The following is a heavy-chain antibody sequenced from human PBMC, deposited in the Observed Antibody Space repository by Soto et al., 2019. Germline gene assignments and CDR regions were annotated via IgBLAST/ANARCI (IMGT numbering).Heavy chain of an antibody. CDR2: ISAYNGNT. CDR3: AKSGDSSSWPHNWFDP. J-gene: IGHJ5*02. D-gene: IGHD6-13*01. V-gene: IGHV1-18*04. CDR1: GYTFTSYG. Sequence: ASVKVSCKASGYTFTSYGISWVRQAPGQGLEWMGWISAYNGNTNYAQKLQGRVTMTTDTSTSTAYMELRSLRSDDTAVYYCAKSGDSSSWPHNWFDPWGQGTLVTVSS.